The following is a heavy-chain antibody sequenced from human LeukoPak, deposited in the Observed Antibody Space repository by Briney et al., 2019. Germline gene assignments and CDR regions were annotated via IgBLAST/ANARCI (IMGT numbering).Heavy chain of an antibody. J-gene: IGHJ4*02. CDR1: GFSFSSHG. D-gene: IGHD2-15*01. V-gene: IGHV3-30*02. Sequence: RGGCLRLSCAMSGFSFSSHGIHWVPQAPGKGLGWVVFVRYDGNNEYYADSVKGRFTISRENTKHTLYMQRNSLKPEDVAVYHSARGIAGGITSTPDYWGQGKLVTVSS. CDR2: VRYDGNNE. CDR3: ARGIAGGITSTPDY.